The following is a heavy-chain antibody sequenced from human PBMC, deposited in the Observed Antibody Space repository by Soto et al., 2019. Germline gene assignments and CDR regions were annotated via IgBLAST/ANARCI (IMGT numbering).Heavy chain of an antibody. J-gene: IGHJ3*02. CDR3: ARGINYYASGDDAFDI. Sequence: QVQLVQSGAEVKKPGASVKVSCKASGYTFTSYDINWVRQATGQGLEGMGWMSLNSGNTGYAQTFKRRVTMTRNTSISTAYMELSSLRSEDTAVYYCARGINYYASGDDAFDIWGQGTMVTVSS. D-gene: IGHD3-10*01. V-gene: IGHV1-8*01. CDR2: MSLNSGNT. CDR1: GYTFTSYD.